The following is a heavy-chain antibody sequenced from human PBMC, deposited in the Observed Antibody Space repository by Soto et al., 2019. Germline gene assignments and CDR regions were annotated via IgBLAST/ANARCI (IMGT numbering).Heavy chain of an antibody. CDR2: IIPIFGTA. D-gene: IGHD2-2*01. CDR3: AREFDDIVVVPAAKGFDP. Sequence: QVQLVQFGAGVKKPGSSVKVSCKASGGTFSSYAISWVRQAPGQGLEWMGGIIPIFGTANYAQKFQGRVTITADESTSTAYMELSSLRSEDTAVYYCAREFDDIVVVPAAKGFDPWGQGTLVTVSS. V-gene: IGHV1-69*01. J-gene: IGHJ5*02. CDR1: GGTFSSYA.